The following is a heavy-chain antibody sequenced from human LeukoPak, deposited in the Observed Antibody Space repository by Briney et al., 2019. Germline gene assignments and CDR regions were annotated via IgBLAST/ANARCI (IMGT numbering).Heavy chain of an antibody. CDR3: AREDGSGWAFDY. V-gene: IGHV3-7*01. Sequence: GGSLRLSCAASGFTFSSYWMSWGRQAPGKGLEWVDNIKQDGSEKYYVDSVKGRFTISRDNAKNSLYLQMNSLRAEDTAVYYCAREDGSGWAFDYWGQGTLVTVSS. CDR2: IKQDGSEK. D-gene: IGHD6-19*01. CDR1: GFTFSSYW. J-gene: IGHJ4*02.